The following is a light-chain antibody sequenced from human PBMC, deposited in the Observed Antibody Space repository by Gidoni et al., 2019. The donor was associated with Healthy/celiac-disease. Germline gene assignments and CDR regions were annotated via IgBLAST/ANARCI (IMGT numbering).Light chain of an antibody. J-gene: IGKJ5*01. CDR3: MQALQTPIT. Sequence: DIVMPQSPLSLPVTPGEPASISCRSSQSLLHSNGYNYLDWYLQKPGQSPQLLIYLGSNRASGVPDRFSGSGSGTDFTLKISRVEAEDVGVYYCMQALQTPITCGQGTRLEIK. CDR1: QSLLHSNGYNY. V-gene: IGKV2-28*01. CDR2: LGS.